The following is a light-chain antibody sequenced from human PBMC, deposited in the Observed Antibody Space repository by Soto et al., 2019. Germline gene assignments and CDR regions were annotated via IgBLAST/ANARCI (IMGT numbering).Light chain of an antibody. CDR1: SSNIGANYD. Sequence: SVLTRPPSVAGAPGQRVTISCTGSSSNIGANYDVHWYQHRPGTAPKLLIFGNNNRPSGVPDRFSGSKSGTSASLAITGLQAEDEGDYYCQSYDSTLSARYVFGTGTKVTVL. CDR3: QSYDSTLSARYV. CDR2: GNN. V-gene: IGLV1-40*01. J-gene: IGLJ1*01.